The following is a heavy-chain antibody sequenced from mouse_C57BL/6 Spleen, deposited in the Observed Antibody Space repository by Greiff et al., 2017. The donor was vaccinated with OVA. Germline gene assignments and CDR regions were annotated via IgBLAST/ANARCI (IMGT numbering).Heavy chain of an antibody. CDR1: GYTFTSYW. Sequence: QVQLKQPGAELVKPGASVKLSCKASGYTFTSYWMQWVKQRPGQGLEWIGEIDPSDSYTNYNQKFKGKATLTVDTSSSTAYMQLSSLTSEDSAVYYCARGVYYGSSPYFDYWGQGTTLTVSS. CDR2: IDPSDSYT. J-gene: IGHJ2*01. V-gene: IGHV1-50*01. D-gene: IGHD1-1*01. CDR3: ARGVYYGSSPYFDY.